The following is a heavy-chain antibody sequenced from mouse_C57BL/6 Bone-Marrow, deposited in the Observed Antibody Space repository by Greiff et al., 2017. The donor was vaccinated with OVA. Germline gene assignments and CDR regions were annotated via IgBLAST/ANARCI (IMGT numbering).Heavy chain of an antibody. J-gene: IGHJ2*01. V-gene: IGHV1-82*01. CDR3: ARGRRDY. CDR1: GYAFNSSW. Sequence: VMLVESGPELVKPVASVKISCKASGYAFNSSWMNWVKQRPGKGLEWIGRIYPGDGDTNYNGKFKGKATLTADKSSSTAYMQLSSLTSEDSAVYFCARGRRDYWGQGTTLTVSS. CDR2: IYPGDGDT.